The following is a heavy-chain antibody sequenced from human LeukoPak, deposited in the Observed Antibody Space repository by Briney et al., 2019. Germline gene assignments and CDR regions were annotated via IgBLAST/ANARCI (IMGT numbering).Heavy chain of an antibody. D-gene: IGHD6-13*01. CDR1: GYTFTGYY. CDR3: ARGWGRAAAPG. J-gene: IGHJ3*01. V-gene: IGHV1-2*02. CDR2: INPNTGGT. Sequence: ASVKVSCKTSGYTFTGYYIYWVRQAPGQGLEWMGWINPNTGGTNYAQKFQARVTMTRDTSISTAYMELSRLTSDDTAVYYCARGWGRAAAPGWGQGTLVSVSS.